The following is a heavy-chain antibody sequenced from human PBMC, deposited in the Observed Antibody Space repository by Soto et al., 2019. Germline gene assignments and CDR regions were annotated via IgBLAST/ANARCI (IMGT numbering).Heavy chain of an antibody. D-gene: IGHD6-19*01. Sequence: PGGSLRLSCAASGFTFSSYWKSWVRQAPGKGLEWVANIKQDGSEKYYVDSVKGRFTISRDNAKNSLYLQMNSLRAEDTSVYYCARASSGWYDGPIDYWGQGTLVTVSS. CDR3: ARASSGWYDGPIDY. CDR2: IKQDGSEK. V-gene: IGHV3-7*01. J-gene: IGHJ4*02. CDR1: GFTFSSYW.